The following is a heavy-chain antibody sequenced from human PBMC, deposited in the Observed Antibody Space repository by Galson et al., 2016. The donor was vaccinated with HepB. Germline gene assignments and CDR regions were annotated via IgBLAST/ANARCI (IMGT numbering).Heavy chain of an antibody. CDR1: GYTFTSYD. CDR2: MNPNSGNT. CDR3: ARAYRPLGRYYFDY. V-gene: IGHV1-8*01. J-gene: IGHJ4*02. D-gene: IGHD1-14*01. Sequence: SVKVSCKASGYTFTSYDINWVRQATGQGLEWMGWMNPNSGNTGYAQKFQGRVTMTRNTSISTAYMELSSLRSEDTAVYYCARAYRPLGRYYFDYWGQGTLVTVSS.